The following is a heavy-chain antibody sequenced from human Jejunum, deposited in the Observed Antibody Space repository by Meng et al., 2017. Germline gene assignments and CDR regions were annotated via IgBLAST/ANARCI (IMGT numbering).Heavy chain of an antibody. CDR3: AKLTTN. CDR2: ISVSTSST. V-gene: IGHV3-23*01. Sequence: EVQLLCSGGGLVQPGGSLRLSCAAFGFTFSSHTLSWVRQAPGKGLEWVSSISVSTSSTYYTDSVKGRFTISRDNSKNTLYLQMDSLRAEDTAVYYCAKLTTNWGQGTLVTVSS. J-gene: IGHJ4*02. D-gene: IGHD1-14*01. CDR1: GFTFSSHT.